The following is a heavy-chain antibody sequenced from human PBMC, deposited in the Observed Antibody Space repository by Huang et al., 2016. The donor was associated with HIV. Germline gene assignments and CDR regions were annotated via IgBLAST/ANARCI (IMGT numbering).Heavy chain of an antibody. CDR2: ITPIFDKT. D-gene: IGHD1-26*01. CDR1: GGTFSSYV. Sequence: QVQLVQSGAEVKKPGSSVKVSCKASGGTFSSYVISWVRQAPGQGLDWMGGITPIFDKTNYAQKFQGRVTIIADESTRTAYMEMSSLRPEDTATYYCATGPRGSGSFNWGQGTLVIVSS. V-gene: IGHV1-69*01. J-gene: IGHJ4*02. CDR3: ATGPRGSGSFN.